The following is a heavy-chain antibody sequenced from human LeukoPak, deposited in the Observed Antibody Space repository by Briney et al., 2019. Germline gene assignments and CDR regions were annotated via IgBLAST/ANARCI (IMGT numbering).Heavy chain of an antibody. CDR1: GGSISSYS. V-gene: IGHV4-4*07. CDR2: IYSSGST. CDR3: ARWSSGDYYYVDY. D-gene: IGHD3-22*01. Sequence: SETLSLTCTVYGGSISSYSWSWIRQSAGKGLEWIGRIYSSGSTKYNSSLKSRVTMSVDTSKNQFSLKLTSVTAADTAIYYCARWSSGDYYYVDYWGQGTLVTVSS. J-gene: IGHJ4*02.